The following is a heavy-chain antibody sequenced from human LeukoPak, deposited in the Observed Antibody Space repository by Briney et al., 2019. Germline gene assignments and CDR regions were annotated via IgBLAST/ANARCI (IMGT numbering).Heavy chain of an antibody. CDR1: GFTFSSYS. CDR2: ITSSSSSI. J-gene: IGHJ4*02. V-gene: IGHV3-21*01. CDR3: ARATTFDY. Sequence: GGSLRLSCAASGFTFSSYSMNWVRQAPGKGLEWVSSITSSSSSIYYADSVKGRYTISRDNAKNSLYLQMNSLRAEDTAVYYCARATTFDYWGQGTLVTVSS. D-gene: IGHD1-26*01.